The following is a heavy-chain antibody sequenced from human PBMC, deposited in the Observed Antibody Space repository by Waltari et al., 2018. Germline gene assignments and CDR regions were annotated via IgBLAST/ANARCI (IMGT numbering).Heavy chain of an antibody. J-gene: IGHJ4*02. CDR1: GYTFTGYY. V-gene: IGHV1-2*02. CDR3: ARDLAMTTVTGDY. D-gene: IGHD4-4*01. CDR2: INPSSGGT. Sequence: QVQLVQSGAEVKKPGASVKVSCKASGYTFTGYYMHWVRQAPGQGLEWMGWINPSSGGTNYAQKFQGRVTMTRDTSISTAYMELSRLRSDDTAVYYCARDLAMTTVTGDYWGQGTLVTVSS.